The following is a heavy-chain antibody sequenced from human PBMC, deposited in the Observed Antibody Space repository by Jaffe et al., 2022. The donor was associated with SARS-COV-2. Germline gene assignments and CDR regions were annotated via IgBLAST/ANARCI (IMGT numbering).Heavy chain of an antibody. CDR3: AKVEPNGGYYYDSSGYLLTMGYYFDY. J-gene: IGHJ4*02. D-gene: IGHD3-22*01. CDR1: GFTFSSYA. Sequence: EVQLLESGGGLVQPGGSLRLSCAASGFTFSSYAMSWVRQAPGKGLEWVSAISGSGGSTYYADSVKGRFTISRDNSKNTLYLQMNSLRAEDTAVYYCAKVEPNGGYYYDSSGYLLTMGYYFDYWGQGTLVTVSS. V-gene: IGHV3-23*01. CDR2: ISGSGGST.